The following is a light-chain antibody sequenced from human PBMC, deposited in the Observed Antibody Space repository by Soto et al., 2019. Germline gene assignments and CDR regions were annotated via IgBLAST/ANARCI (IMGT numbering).Light chain of an antibody. CDR2: SNN. CDR1: TSNIGNNY. CDR3: AAWDDSLNMV. J-gene: IGLJ2*01. Sequence: QSALTQAPSASGTPGQRVTISCSGSTSNIGNNYVYWYQHLPGTAPKLLIYSNNQRPSGVPDRFSASKSGSSASLAISGLRSEDEADYYCAAWDDSLNMVFGGGTKLTVL. V-gene: IGLV1-47*02.